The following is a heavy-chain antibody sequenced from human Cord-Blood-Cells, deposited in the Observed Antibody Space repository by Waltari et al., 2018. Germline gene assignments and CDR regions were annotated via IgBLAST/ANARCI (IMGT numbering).Heavy chain of an antibody. Sequence: QVQLVQSGAEVKKPGASVKVSCKASGYPLTSYDTNWVRQATGQGPEWMGWMNPNSGNTGYAQKFQGRVTITRNTSISTAYMELSSLRSEDTAVYYCARGAAGSDAFDIWGQGTMVTVSS. J-gene: IGHJ3*02. D-gene: IGHD6-19*01. CDR2: MNPNSGNT. CDR3: ARGAAGSDAFDI. V-gene: IGHV1-8*03. CDR1: GYPLTSYD.